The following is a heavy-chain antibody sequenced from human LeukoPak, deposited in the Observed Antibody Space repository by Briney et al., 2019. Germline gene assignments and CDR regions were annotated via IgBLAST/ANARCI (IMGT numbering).Heavy chain of an antibody. Sequence: GGSLRLSCEASGFTFSIYWMSWVRQAPGKGLEWVSYISSSGSTKNYADSVKGRFTISRDNAKNSLYLQMNSLRAEDTAVYYCAREGSSYAPSGPFYFDYWGQGTLVTVSS. J-gene: IGHJ4*02. CDR3: AREGSSYAPSGPFYFDY. V-gene: IGHV3-48*04. D-gene: IGHD1-26*01. CDR2: ISSSGSTK. CDR1: GFTFSIYW.